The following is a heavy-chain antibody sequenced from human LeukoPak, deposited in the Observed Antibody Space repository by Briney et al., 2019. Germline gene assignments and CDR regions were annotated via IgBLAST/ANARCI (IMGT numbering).Heavy chain of an antibody. CDR3: ARVSVVVPSLPYAFDI. J-gene: IGHJ3*02. CDR2: IYYSGRT. V-gene: IGHV4-59*01. Sequence: SETLSLTCTVSDDSISSYYWSWIRQPPGKGLEWIGYIYYSGRTNYNPSLKSRVTISVDTSKNKFSLRLNSVTAADTAVYYCARVSVVVPSLPYAFDIWGQGTLVTVSS. D-gene: IGHD2-2*01. CDR1: DDSISSYY.